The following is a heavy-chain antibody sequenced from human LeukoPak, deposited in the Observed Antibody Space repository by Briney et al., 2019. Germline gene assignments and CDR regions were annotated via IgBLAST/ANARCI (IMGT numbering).Heavy chain of an antibody. Sequence: SETLSLTRTVSGDSISGYFWSWIRQPPGKGLEWIGYIYYTGSTNYNPSLKSRVTISVDTSKNQLSLKLRSVTAADTAVYYCARQDSGTYLNPLDIWGQGTVVTVSS. CDR3: ARQDSGTYLNPLDI. D-gene: IGHD1-26*01. V-gene: IGHV4-59*08. CDR2: IYYTGST. CDR1: GDSISGYF. J-gene: IGHJ3*02.